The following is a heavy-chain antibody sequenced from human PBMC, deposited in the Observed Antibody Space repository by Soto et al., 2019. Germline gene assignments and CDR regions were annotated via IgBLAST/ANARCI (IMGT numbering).Heavy chain of an antibody. CDR3: ARESWANPDY. V-gene: IGHV3-11*01. Sequence: QVQLVESGGGLVKPGGSLRLSCAASGFTLSDHSMSWISQAQGKGLEWVSYISDRERGSDTHYGDPMKGRFTISRDNAKNSLYMQMNSLRVEDTAVYYCARESWANPDYWGQGTLVTVSS. CDR1: GFTLSDHS. CDR2: ISDRERGSDT. D-gene: IGHD3-10*01. J-gene: IGHJ4*02.